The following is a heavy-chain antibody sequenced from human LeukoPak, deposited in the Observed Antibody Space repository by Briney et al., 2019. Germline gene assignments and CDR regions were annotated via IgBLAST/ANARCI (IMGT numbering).Heavy chain of an antibody. V-gene: IGHV3-33*01. CDR2: IWYDGSNK. D-gene: IGHD6-13*01. J-gene: IGHJ4*02. CDR1: GFTFSSYG. Sequence: GRSLRLSCAASGFTFSSYGMHWVRQAPGKGLEWVAVIWYDGSNKYYADSVKARFTISRDNSKNTLYLQMNSLRAEDTAVYYCARDIAAAGQADYWGQGTLVTVSS. CDR3: ARDIAAAGQADY.